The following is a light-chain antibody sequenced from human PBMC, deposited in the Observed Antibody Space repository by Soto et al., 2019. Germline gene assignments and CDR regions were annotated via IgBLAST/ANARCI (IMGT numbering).Light chain of an antibody. V-gene: IGLV2-8*01. CDR3: AAWDDGLNGPLYV. CDR1: SSDVGRYNY. CDR2: EVN. J-gene: IGLJ1*01. Sequence: QSALTQPPSASGSPGQSVTISCTGTSSDVGRYNYVSWYQQHPGKAPKLMIYEVNKRPSGVPDRFSGSKSGTSASLAISGLQSEDEAEYYCAAWDDGLNGPLYVFGSGTKVTVL.